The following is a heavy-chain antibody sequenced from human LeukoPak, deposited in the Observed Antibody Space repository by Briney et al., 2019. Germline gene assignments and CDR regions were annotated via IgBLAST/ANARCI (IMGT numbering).Heavy chain of an antibody. CDR3: ARYSGSYHTYFDS. J-gene: IGHJ4*02. CDR2: INPNSGGT. Sequence: GASVKVSCKASGYTFTGYYMHWVRQAPGQGLEWMGWINPNSGGTNYAQKFQGRVTMTRDTSTSTVYMELGSLRSEDTAVYYCARYSGSYHTYFDSWGQGTLVTVSS. V-gene: IGHV1-2*02. CDR1: GYTFTGYY. D-gene: IGHD1-26*01.